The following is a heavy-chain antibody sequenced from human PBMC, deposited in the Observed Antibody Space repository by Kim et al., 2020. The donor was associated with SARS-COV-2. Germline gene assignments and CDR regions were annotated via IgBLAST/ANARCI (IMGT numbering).Heavy chain of an antibody. Sequence: GGSLRLSCAASGFTFSNAWMSWVRQAPGKGLEWVGRIKSKTYGGTADYAAPVKGRFTISRDDSKNTLYLQMNSLKTEDTAVYYCTTVGITVVTPWYWGQGTLVTVSS. CDR2: IKSKTYGGTA. D-gene: IGHD3-3*01. V-gene: IGHV3-15*01. CDR3: TTVGITVVTPWY. J-gene: IGHJ4*02. CDR1: GFTFSNAW.